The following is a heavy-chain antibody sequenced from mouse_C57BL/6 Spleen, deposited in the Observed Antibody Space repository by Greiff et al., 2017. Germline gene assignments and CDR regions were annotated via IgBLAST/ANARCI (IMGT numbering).Heavy chain of an antibody. D-gene: IGHD1-1*01. CDR3: ARTPYYYGEAWYFDV. V-gene: IGHV1-78*01. J-gene: IGHJ1*03. CDR2: IYPRDGST. Sequence: QVQLQQSDAELVKPGASVKISCKVSGYTFTDHTIHWMKQRPEQGLEWIGYIYPRDGSTKYNEKFKGKATLTADKSSSTAYMQLNSLTSEDSAVYFCARTPYYYGEAWYFDVCGTGTTVTVSS. CDR1: GYTFTDHT.